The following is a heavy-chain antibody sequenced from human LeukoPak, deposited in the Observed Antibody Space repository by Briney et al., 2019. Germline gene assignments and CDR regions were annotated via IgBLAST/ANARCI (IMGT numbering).Heavy chain of an antibody. D-gene: IGHD6-13*01. Sequence: GGSLRLSCAASGFTVSSNYMSWVRQAPGKGLEWVSVIYSGGSTYYADSVRGRFTISRDNSKNTLYLQMNSLRAEDTAVYYCAIPEGSSSWYGMDVWGQGTTVTVSS. V-gene: IGHV3-66*04. CDR3: AIPEGSSSWYGMDV. CDR1: GFTVSSNY. CDR2: IYSGGST. J-gene: IGHJ6*02.